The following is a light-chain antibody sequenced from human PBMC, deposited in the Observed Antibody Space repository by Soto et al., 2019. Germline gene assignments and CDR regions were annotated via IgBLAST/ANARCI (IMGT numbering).Light chain of an antibody. Sequence: EIVMTQSPATLSVSPGETTRLSCRASQSINSDVAWYQQKVGQTPRLLIHGASTRATGIAARFSGSGSGTEFALTISRLEPEDFAVYFCQKYGDSSITFGQGTRLEI. J-gene: IGKJ5*01. CDR2: GAS. CDR3: QKYGDSSIT. CDR1: QSINSD. V-gene: IGKV3D-15*01.